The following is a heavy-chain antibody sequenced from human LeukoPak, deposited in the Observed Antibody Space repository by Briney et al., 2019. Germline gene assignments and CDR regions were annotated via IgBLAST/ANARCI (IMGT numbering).Heavy chain of an antibody. Sequence: PGGSLRLSCTASGFTFSSYAMNWVRQAPGKGLEWVSYISSSGSNIYYADSVKGRFTISRDNAKNSLYLQMNSLRAEDTAVYYCASNVAYDGMDVWGQGTTVTVSS. CDR3: ASNVAYDGMDV. CDR1: GFTFSSYA. CDR2: ISSSGSNI. V-gene: IGHV3-48*03. J-gene: IGHJ6*02. D-gene: IGHD2/OR15-2a*01.